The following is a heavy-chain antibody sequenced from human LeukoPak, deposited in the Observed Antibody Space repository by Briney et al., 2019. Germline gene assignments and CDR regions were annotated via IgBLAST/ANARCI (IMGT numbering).Heavy chain of an antibody. Sequence: AGGSLRLSCAASGFTFSTYWMSWVRQAPGKGLEWVANIKQYGSETYYVDSVRGRFTISRDDAKSSLFLQMNSLRAEDTAVYYCANQPERYCSGGSCLPSTGWGQGTLVTVSS. D-gene: IGHD2-15*01. CDR1: GFTFSTYW. CDR3: ANQPERYCSGGSCLPSTG. CDR2: IKQYGSET. J-gene: IGHJ4*02. V-gene: IGHV3-7*05.